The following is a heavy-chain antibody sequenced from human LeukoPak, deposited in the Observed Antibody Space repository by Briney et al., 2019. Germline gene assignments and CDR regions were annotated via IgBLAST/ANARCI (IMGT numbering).Heavy chain of an antibody. Sequence: SETLSLTCTVSGGSISGYYWSWIRQPPGKGLEWIGHIYYSGSTNYNPSLKSRITISVDTSKEQFSLKLSSVTAADTAMYYCARHVLPAVAGIGGTGSLDPWGQGTLVTVSS. D-gene: IGHD6-19*01. V-gene: IGHV4-59*08. CDR2: IYYSGST. J-gene: IGHJ5*02. CDR3: ARHVLPAVAGIGGTGSLDP. CDR1: GGSISGYY.